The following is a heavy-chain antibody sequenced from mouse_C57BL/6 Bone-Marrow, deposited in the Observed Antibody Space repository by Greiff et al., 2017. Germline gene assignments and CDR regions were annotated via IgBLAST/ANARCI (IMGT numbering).Heavy chain of an antibody. D-gene: IGHD1-1*01. CDR3: ARGGGSSPGYAY. J-gene: IGHJ3*01. V-gene: IGHV1-47*01. CDR1: GYTFTTYP. CDR2: FHPYDDDT. Sequence: VKLVESGAELVKPGASVKMSCKASGYTFTTYPIAWMKQTHGKSLEWIGNFHPYDDDTKYPEKFKGKATLTVEKSSSTVYLELSRLTSDDSAVYYCARGGGSSPGYAYWGQGTLVTVYA.